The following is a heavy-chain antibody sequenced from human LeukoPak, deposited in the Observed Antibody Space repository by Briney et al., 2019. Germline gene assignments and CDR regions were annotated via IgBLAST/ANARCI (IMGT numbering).Heavy chain of an antibody. CDR1: GYTFTSYG. V-gene: IGHV1-18*01. Sequence: ASVKVSCKASGYTFTSYGISWVRQAPGQGLEWMGWISAYNGNTNYAQKLQGRVTMTTDTSTSTAYMELRSLRSDGTAVYYCARERPAAGIISWFDPWGQGTLVTVSS. CDR3: ARERPAAGIISWFDP. D-gene: IGHD6-13*01. J-gene: IGHJ5*02. CDR2: ISAYNGNT.